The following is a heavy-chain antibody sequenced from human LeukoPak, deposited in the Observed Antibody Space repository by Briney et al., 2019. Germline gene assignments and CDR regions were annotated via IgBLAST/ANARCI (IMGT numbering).Heavy chain of an antibody. CDR3: AKDGGSGGSYFDY. V-gene: IGHV3-30*18. D-gene: IGHD1-26*01. Sequence: PGRSLRLSCAASGFTFSSYGMHWVRQAPGKGLEWVAVISYDGSNKYYADSVKGRFTISRDNSKNTLYLQMNSLRAEDTAVYYCAKDGGSGGSYFDYWGQGTLVTVSS. CDR2: ISYDGSNK. J-gene: IGHJ4*02. CDR1: GFTFSSYG.